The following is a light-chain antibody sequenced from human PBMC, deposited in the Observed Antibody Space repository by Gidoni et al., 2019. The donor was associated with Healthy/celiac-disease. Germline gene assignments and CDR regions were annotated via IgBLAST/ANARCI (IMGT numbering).Light chain of an antibody. V-gene: IGKV3-20*01. CDR1: QSVSSSY. J-gene: IGKJ4*01. CDR3: QQYGSSLLT. CDR2: GAS. Sequence: EIVLTQSPGTLSLSPGERATLSCRASQSVSSSYLAWYQQKPGQAPRLLIYGASSRATGIPYRFSGSGSGTDFTITISRLEPEDFAVYYCQQYGSSLLTFGGGTKVEIK.